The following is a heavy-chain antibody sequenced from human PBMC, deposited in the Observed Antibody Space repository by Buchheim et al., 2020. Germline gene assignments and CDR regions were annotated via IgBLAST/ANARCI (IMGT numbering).Heavy chain of an antibody. CDR3: ARAGDRNYDFWSGYFMETYYYYGMDV. V-gene: IGHV5-51*01. J-gene: IGHJ6*02. Sequence: EVQLVQSGAEVKKPGESLKISCKGSGYSFTSYWIGWVRQMPGKGLEWMGIIYPGDSDTRYSPSFQGQVTISADKSISPAYPQWSSLKASDTAMYYCARAGDRNYDFWSGYFMETYYYYGMDVWGQGTT. D-gene: IGHD3-3*01. CDR2: IYPGDSDT. CDR1: GYSFTSYW.